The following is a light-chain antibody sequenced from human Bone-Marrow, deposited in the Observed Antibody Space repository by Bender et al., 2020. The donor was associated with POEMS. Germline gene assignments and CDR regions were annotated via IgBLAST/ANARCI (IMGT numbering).Light chain of an antibody. CDR3: CSYAGSSTFGV. V-gene: IGLV1-44*01. J-gene: IGLJ3*02. CDR2: SSH. Sequence: QSVLTQPPSASGTPGQRVTISCSGGSSNIGAHAVNWYQHLPGTAPKLLIYSSHRRPSEVPDRFSGSKSGNTASLTVSRLQADDEGDYYCCSYAGSSTFGVFGGGTKLTVL. CDR1: SSNIGAHA.